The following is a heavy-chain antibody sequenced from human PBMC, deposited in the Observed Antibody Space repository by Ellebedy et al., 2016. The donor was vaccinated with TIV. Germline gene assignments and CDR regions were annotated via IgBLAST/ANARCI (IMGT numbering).Heavy chain of an antibody. Sequence: GSLRLXXTVSGGSISSSGYYWGWIRQPPGKGLEWIGYTSVNGKTNSNPSLKSRVAMSVDTSENQFSLRLRSVTAADTALYYCARDQKRLDSFDVWGRGTMVVVS. J-gene: IGHJ3*01. CDR2: TSVNGKT. CDR1: GGSISSSGYY. V-gene: IGHV4-61*08. CDR3: ARDQKRLDSFDV.